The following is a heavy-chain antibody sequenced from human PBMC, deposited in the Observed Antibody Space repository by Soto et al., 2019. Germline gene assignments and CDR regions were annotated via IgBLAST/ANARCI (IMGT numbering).Heavy chain of an antibody. V-gene: IGHV5-10-1*01. J-gene: IGHJ4*02. CDR2: IDPTDSST. CDR3: ARRYTGYDF. CDR1: GYSFASYW. Sequence: GESLKISCKASGYSFASYWISWVRQVPGKGLEWMANIDPTDSSTNYSPSFQGQVTISADKSITTAYLQWSSLRASDTAIYYCARRYTGYDFWGQGTLVTVSS. D-gene: IGHD5-18*01.